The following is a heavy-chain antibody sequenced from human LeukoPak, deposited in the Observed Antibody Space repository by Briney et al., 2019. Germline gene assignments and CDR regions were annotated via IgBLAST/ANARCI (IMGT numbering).Heavy chain of an antibody. D-gene: IGHD2-21*02. CDR3: AREIVVVTAATNHNWFDP. J-gene: IGHJ5*02. Sequence: GGSLRLSCAASGFTFSNYWMHWVRQAPGKGLVWVSRINIDERTTSYADSVKGRFTISRDYAKNTLYLQMNSLRAEDTAVYYCAREIVVVTAATNHNWFDPWGQGTLVTVSS. CDR1: GFTFSNYW. V-gene: IGHV3-74*01. CDR2: INIDERTT.